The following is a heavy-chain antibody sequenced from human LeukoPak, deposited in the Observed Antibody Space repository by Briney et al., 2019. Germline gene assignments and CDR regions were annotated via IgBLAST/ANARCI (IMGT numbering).Heavy chain of an antibody. CDR2: ITSNGGST. D-gene: IGHD1-26*01. V-gene: IGHV3-64D*08. Sequence: GGSLRLPCSASGFXFSTNSIHWVRQAPGKGLEFVSTITSNGGSTYYADSVKGRFTISRDNSKNTLYLQMSSLRAEDTAVYYCVTVGMTSIWSYLRFDPRGQGTLVSVSS. J-gene: IGHJ5*02. CDR3: VTVGMTSIWSYLRFDP. CDR1: GFXFSTNS.